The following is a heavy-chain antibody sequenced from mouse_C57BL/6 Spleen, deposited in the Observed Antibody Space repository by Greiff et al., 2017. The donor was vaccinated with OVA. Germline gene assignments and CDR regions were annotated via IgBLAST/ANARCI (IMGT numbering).Heavy chain of an antibody. CDR1: GYTFTSYG. J-gene: IGHJ2*01. Sequence: VKLMESGAELARPGASVKLSCKASGYTFTSYGISWVKQRTGQGLEWIGEIYPRSGNTYYNEKFKGKATLTADKSSSTAYMELRSLTSEDSAVYFGARRETTVVESPFDYWGQGTTLTVSS. CDR2: IYPRSGNT. D-gene: IGHD1-1*01. CDR3: ARRETTVVESPFDY. V-gene: IGHV1-81*01.